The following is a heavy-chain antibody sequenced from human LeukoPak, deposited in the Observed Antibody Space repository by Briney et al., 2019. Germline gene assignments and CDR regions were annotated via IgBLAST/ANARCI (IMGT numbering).Heavy chain of an antibody. D-gene: IGHD2-15*01. CDR2: IYHSGST. Sequence: PSETLSLTCAVSGYSISSGYYWGWIRQPPGKGLEWIGSIYHSGSTYYNPSLKSRVTISVDTSKNQFSLKLSSVTAADTAVYYCAKDYSDSRVADVFFEYWGQGTLVTVSS. CDR3: AKDYSDSRVADVFFEY. J-gene: IGHJ4*02. V-gene: IGHV4-38-2*02. CDR1: GYSISSGYY.